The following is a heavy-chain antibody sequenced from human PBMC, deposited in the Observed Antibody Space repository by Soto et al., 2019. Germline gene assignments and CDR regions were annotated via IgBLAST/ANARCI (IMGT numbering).Heavy chain of an antibody. D-gene: IGHD3-10*01. J-gene: IGHJ6*02. Sequence: GGSLRLSCVVSGFTVSSTNYMSWVRQAPGKGLEWVSVIYSGGTTFYADSVKCRFTISRDNAKNSLYLQMNSLRAEDTAVYYCARDGGRAYDMDVWGQGTTVTVSS. CDR2: IYSGGTT. CDR3: ARDGGRAYDMDV. CDR1: GFTVSSTNY. V-gene: IGHV3-53*01.